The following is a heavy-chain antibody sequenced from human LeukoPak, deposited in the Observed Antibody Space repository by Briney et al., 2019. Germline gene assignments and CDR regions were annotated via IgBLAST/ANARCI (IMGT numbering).Heavy chain of an antibody. CDR2: ISGDGSRT. J-gene: IGHJ4*02. D-gene: IGHD5-12*01. V-gene: IGHV3-74*01. CDR1: GFALSTYW. CDR3: GRNRGYDALDY. Sequence: GGSLRLSCVASGFALSTYWMDWVRQAPGKGPVWISHISGDGSRTSYADSAKGRFTIFRDNAKNTLYLQMNSLRAEDTAVYYCGRNRGYDALDYWGQGTLVTVSS.